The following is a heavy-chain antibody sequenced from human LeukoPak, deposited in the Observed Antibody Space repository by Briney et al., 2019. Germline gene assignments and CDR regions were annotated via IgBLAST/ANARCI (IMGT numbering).Heavy chain of an antibody. CDR3: ARIVRITMVRGVKLADP. J-gene: IGHJ5*02. D-gene: IGHD3-10*01. Sequence: GESLKISCKGSGYSFTSYWIGWVRQMPGKGLEWMGIIYPGDSDTRYSPSFQGQVTISADKSISTAYLQWSSLKASDTAMYYCARIVRITMVRGVKLADPWGQGTLVTVSS. CDR1: GYSFTSYW. V-gene: IGHV5-51*01. CDR2: IYPGDSDT.